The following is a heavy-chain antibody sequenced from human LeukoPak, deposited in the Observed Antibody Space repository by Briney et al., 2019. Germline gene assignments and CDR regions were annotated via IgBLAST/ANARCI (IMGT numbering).Heavy chain of an antibody. CDR1: GFTFSSYS. D-gene: IGHD6-19*01. Sequence: PGGSLRLSCAASGFTFSSYSMNWVRQAPGKGLEWVSSISSSSSYIYYADSVKGRFTISRDNAKNSLYLQMNSLRVEDTAVYYCARDKQAVAGTTAGYWGQGTLVTVSS. V-gene: IGHV3-21*01. CDR3: ARDKQAVAGTTAGY. J-gene: IGHJ4*02. CDR2: ISSSSSYI.